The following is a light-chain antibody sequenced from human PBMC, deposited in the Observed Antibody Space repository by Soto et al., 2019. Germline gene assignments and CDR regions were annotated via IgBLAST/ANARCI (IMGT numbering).Light chain of an antibody. J-gene: IGLJ1*01. CDR1: SSDVGGYNY. CDR2: DVX. CDR3: ASYAICTAPFSV. Sequence: QSVLTQPRSVSGSPGQSVTISCTGTSSDVGGYNYVSWYQEQPGKAPKLMIYDVXXXXXGVPDRFYGSKSGNTASRTISGLQAEDEVVNDCASYAICTAPFSVSGTGT. V-gene: IGLV2-11*01.